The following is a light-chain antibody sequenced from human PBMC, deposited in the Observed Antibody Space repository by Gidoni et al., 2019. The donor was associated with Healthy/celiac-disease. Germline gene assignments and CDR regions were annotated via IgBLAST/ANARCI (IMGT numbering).Light chain of an antibody. Sequence: DIQMTQSPSSLSASVGDRVTITCQASQDISNYLNWYQQKPGKAPKLLIYDESNLETGVPSRVSGSGSGTDFTFTISSLQPEDIATYYCQQYDNLPLTVGGGTKVEIK. J-gene: IGKJ4*01. V-gene: IGKV1-33*01. CDR3: QQYDNLPLT. CDR2: DES. CDR1: QDISNY.